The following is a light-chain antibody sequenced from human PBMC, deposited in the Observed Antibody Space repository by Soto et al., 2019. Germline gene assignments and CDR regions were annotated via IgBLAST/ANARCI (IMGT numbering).Light chain of an antibody. CDR1: SSDVGGYNY. J-gene: IGLJ1*01. V-gene: IGLV2-14*01. CDR3: SSYTSSSTYV. CDR2: EVS. Sequence: QSVLTQPASVSGSPGQSITISCTGTSSDVGGYNYVSWYQQHPGKAPKLMIYEVSNRPSGVSNRFFGSKSGNTASLTISGLHAEDEADYYCSSYTSSSTYVFGTGTKLTVL.